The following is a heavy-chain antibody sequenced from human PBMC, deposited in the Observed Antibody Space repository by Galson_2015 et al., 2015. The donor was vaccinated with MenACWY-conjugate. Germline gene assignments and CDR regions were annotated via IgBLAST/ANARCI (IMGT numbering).Heavy chain of an antibody. J-gene: IGHJ2*01. CDR3: ARAGTTYWYFDL. CDR2: IRQDGSEK. V-gene: IGHV3-7*03. CDR1: GFTFSSYW. Sequence: CLRLSCAASGFTFSSYWMTWVRQAPGKGLEWVANIRQDGSEKYYVDSVKGRFIISRDNAKNSLYLQMNSLRAEDTAVYFCARAGTTYWYFDLWGRGTLVTVSS. D-gene: IGHD1-14*01.